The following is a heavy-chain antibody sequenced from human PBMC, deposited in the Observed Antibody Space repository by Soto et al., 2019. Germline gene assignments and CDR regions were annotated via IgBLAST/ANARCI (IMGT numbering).Heavy chain of an antibody. J-gene: IGHJ4*02. D-gene: IGHD5-12*01. V-gene: IGHV3-30*03. CDR1: GFTLSSHG. CDR2: ISYDGSNK. Sequence: GLLSLSCAAAGFTLSSHGMHWVRQAPGKGLELVAVISYDGSNKYYADSVKGRFTISRDNSTKTLYLQMNSLRAEDTAVYYCARATTCFDFWGQGTLGTVSS. CDR3: ARATTCFDF.